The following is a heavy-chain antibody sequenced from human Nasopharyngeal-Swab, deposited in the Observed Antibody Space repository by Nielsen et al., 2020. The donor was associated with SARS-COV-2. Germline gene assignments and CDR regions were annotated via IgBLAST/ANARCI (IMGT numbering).Heavy chain of an antibody. D-gene: IGHD4-23*01. V-gene: IGHV4-59*01. Sequence: WIHQPPGKGLEWIGYIYYSGSTNYNPSLKSRVTISVDTSKNQFSLKLSSVTAADTAVYYCARDKVTVDYYYGMDVWGQGTTVTVSS. CDR2: IYYSGST. J-gene: IGHJ6*02. CDR3: ARDKVTVDYYYGMDV.